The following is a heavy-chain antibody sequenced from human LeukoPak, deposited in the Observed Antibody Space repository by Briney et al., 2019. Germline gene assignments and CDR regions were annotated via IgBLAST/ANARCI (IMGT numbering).Heavy chain of an antibody. CDR3: ARVSRLGYCSSTSCYGSYYGMDV. Sequence: PSETLSLTCTVSGGSISSYYWSWIQQPPGKGLEWIGYIYYSGSTNYNPSLKSRVTISVDTSKNQFSLKLSSVTAADTAVYYCARVSRLGYCSSTSCYGSYYGMDVWGQGTTVTVSS. CDR1: GGSISSYY. V-gene: IGHV4-59*01. D-gene: IGHD2-2*01. J-gene: IGHJ6*02. CDR2: IYYSGST.